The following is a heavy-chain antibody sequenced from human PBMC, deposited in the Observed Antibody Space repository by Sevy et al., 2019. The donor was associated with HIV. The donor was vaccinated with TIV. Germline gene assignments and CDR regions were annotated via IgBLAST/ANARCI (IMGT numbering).Heavy chain of an antibody. CDR2: ISAYNGNT. Sequence: ASVKVSCKASGYTFTSYGISWVRQAPGQGLEWMGWISAYNGNTNYAQKLQGRVTMTTDTSTSTAYMELRSLGSDDTAVYYCARDWPLYYYGSGSYLRFDYWGQGTLVTVSS. V-gene: IGHV1-18*01. J-gene: IGHJ4*02. D-gene: IGHD3-10*01. CDR1: GYTFTSYG. CDR3: ARDWPLYYYGSGSYLRFDY.